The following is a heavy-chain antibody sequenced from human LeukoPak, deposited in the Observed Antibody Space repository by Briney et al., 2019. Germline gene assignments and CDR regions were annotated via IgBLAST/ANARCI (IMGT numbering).Heavy chain of an antibody. CDR3: ARQSLLVVAATFYTDAFDI. CDR2: IYYSGST. CDR1: GGSISSSSYY. V-gene: IGHV4-39*07. Sequence: PSETLSLTCTVSGGSISSSSYYWGWIRQPPGKGLEWIGSIYYSGSTYYNPSLKSRVTISVDTSKNQFSLKLSSVTAADTAVYYCARQSLLVVAATFYTDAFDIWGQGTMVTVSS. D-gene: IGHD2-15*01. J-gene: IGHJ3*02.